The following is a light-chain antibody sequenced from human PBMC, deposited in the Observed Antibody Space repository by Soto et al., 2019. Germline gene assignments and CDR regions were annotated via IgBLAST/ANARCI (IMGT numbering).Light chain of an antibody. V-gene: IGLV2-14*01. Sequence: QSALNQPASVSGSPGQSITISCTGTSGDVGGYNYVSWYQLHPGKAPKLLIYEVRDRPSGVSNRFSGSNSVNTAYLSISGLQAEDEADYYCSSYPISSTYVFGTGTKLTVL. CDR3: SSYPISSTYV. J-gene: IGLJ1*01. CDR2: EVR. CDR1: SGDVGGYNY.